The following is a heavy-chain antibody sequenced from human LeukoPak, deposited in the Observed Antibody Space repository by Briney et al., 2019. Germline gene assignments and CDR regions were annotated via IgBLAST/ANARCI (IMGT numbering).Heavy chain of an antibody. J-gene: IGHJ4*02. CDR1: GGSISSYY. CDR2: IYTSGST. D-gene: IGHD6-13*01. V-gene: IGHV4-4*07. Sequence: SETLSLTCTVSGGSISSYYWSWIRQPAGKGLEWIGRIYTSGSTNYNPSLKSRVTMSVDTSKNQFSLKLSSVTAADTAVYYCARDGYSSSWHFFDYWGQGTLVSVSS. CDR3: ARDGYSSSWHFFDY.